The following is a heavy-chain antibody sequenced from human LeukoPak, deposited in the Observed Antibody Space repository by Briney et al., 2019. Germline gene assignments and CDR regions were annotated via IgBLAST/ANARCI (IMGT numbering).Heavy chain of an antibody. CDR3: AGARCSGGSCHFDY. V-gene: IGHV4-59*01. D-gene: IGHD2-15*01. CDR2: IYYSGST. Sequence: SETLSLTCTVSGGSISSYYWSWIRQPPGKGLEWIGYIYYSGSTNYNPSLKSRVTISVDTSKNQFSLKLSSVTAADTAVYYCAGARCSGGSCHFDYWGQGTLVTVSS. CDR1: GGSISSYY. J-gene: IGHJ4*02.